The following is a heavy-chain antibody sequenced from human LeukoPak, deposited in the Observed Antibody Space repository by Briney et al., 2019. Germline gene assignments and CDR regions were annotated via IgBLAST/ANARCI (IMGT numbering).Heavy chain of an antibody. CDR1: GGSFSGYY. Sequence: SETLSLTCAVYGGSFSGYYWSWIRQPPGKGLEWIGEINHSGSTNYNPSLKSRVTISVDTSKNQFSLKLNSVTAADTAVHYCARAFLVGYSPEEYFFDYWGQGTLVTVPS. V-gene: IGHV4-34*01. CDR2: INHSGST. J-gene: IGHJ4*02. D-gene: IGHD2-15*01. CDR3: ARAFLVGYSPEEYFFDY.